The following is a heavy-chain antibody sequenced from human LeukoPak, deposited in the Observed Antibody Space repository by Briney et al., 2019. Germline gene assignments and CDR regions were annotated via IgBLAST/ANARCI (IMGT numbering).Heavy chain of an antibody. V-gene: IGHV3-30*02. J-gene: IGHJ3*02. CDR2: IWYGGSNK. Sequence: GGSLRLSCAASGFTFSSYGMHWVRQAPGKGLEWVAVIWYGGSNKYYADSVKGRFTISRDNSKNTLYLQMNSLRAEDTAVYYCAKDRGVATHAFDIWGQGTMVTVSS. CDR1: GFTFSSYG. CDR3: AKDRGVATHAFDI. D-gene: IGHD3-10*01.